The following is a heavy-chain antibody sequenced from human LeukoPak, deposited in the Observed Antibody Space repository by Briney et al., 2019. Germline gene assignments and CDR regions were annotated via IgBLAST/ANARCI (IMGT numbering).Heavy chain of an antibody. CDR3: ARDGYNYGSFDY. D-gene: IGHD5-18*01. CDR1: GGSISSSSYY. V-gene: IGHV4-39*07. Sequence: PSETLSLTCTVSGGSISSSSYYWGWIRQPPGKGLEWIGSIYYSGSTYYNPSLKSRVTISVDTSKNQFSLKLSSVTAADTAVYYCARDGYNYGSFDYWGQRILVTISS. J-gene: IGHJ4*02. CDR2: IYYSGST.